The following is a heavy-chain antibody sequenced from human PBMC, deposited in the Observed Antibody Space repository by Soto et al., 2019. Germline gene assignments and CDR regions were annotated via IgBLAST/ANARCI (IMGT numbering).Heavy chain of an antibody. CDR3: ARGPGDSYTYFDY. CDR1: GFTFSSYS. V-gene: IGHV3-21*01. Sequence: GGSPRLSCAASGFTFSSYSMNWVRQAPGKGLEWVSSISSSSSYIYYADSVKGRFTISRDNAKNSLYLQMNSLRAEDTAVYYCARGPGDSYTYFDYWGQGTLVTVSS. D-gene: IGHD2-21*02. CDR2: ISSSSSYI. J-gene: IGHJ4*02.